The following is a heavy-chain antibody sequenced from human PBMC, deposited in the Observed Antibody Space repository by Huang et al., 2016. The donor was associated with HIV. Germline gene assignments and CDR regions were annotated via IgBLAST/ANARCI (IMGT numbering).Heavy chain of an antibody. D-gene: IGHD3-22*01. J-gene: IGHJ5*02. Sequence: QVQLVQSGAEVKKPGASVKVSCKASGYTFTSYGISWVRQAPGQGLECMGGSSAYNGNTNYAQKVQGRATMTTDTSTRTAYMELRSLRSDDTAVYYCARTYYYDSSGHKNWFDPWGQGTLVTVSS. CDR2: SSAYNGNT. V-gene: IGHV1-18*01. CDR3: ARTYYYDSSGHKNWFDP. CDR1: GYTFTSYG.